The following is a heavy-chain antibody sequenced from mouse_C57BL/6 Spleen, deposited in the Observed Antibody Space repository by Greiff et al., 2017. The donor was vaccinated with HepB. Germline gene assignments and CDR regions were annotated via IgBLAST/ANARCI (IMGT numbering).Heavy chain of an antibody. CDR3: THGYYVGY. Sequence: VQLQQSGAELVRPGASVKLSCTASGFNIKDDYMHWVKQRPEQGLEWIGWIDPENGDTEYASKFQGKATITADTSSNTAYLQLSSLTSEDAAVYYCTHGYYVGYWGQGTTLTVSS. D-gene: IGHD2-2*01. V-gene: IGHV14-4*01. CDR1: GFNIKDDY. J-gene: IGHJ2*01. CDR2: IDPENGDT.